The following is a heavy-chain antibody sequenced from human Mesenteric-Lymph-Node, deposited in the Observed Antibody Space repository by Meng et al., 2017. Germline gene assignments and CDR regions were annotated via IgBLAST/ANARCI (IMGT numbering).Heavy chain of an antibody. CDR1: GYTFTSYG. CDR3: ARDRSAAGGEAFDP. J-gene: IGHJ5*02. CDR2: INPNSGGT. D-gene: IGHD6-13*01. Sequence: ASVKVSCKASGYTFTSYGISWVRQAPGQGLEWMGWINPNSGGTNYAQKFQGRVTMTRDTSISTAYMELSRLRSDDTAVYYCARDRSAAGGEAFDPWGQGTLVTVSS. V-gene: IGHV1-2*02.